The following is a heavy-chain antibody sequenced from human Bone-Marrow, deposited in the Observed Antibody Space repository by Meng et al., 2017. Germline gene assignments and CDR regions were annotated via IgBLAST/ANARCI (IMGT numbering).Heavy chain of an antibody. D-gene: IGHD3-10*01. V-gene: IGHV3-21*01. CDR3: ARDSRTYYYGSGHAFDI. CDR1: GFTFSSYS. J-gene: IGHJ3*02. Sequence: GESLKISCAASGFTFSSYSMNWVRQAPGKGLEWVSSISSSSSYIYYADSVKGRFTISRDNAKNSLYLQMNSLRAEDTAVYYCARDSRTYYYGSGHAFDIWGQGTMVTVSS. CDR2: ISSSSSYI.